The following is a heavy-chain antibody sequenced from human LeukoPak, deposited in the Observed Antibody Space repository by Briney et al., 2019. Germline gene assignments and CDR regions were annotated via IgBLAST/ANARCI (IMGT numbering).Heavy chain of an antibody. V-gene: IGHV4-30-2*01. D-gene: IGHD1-14*01. CDR2: IYHGGST. CDR3: ARSAGGLWFDL. CDR1: GGSISRGGYS. Sequence: SETLSLTCNVSGGSISRGGYSWSWIRQPPGKGLEWIGYIYHGGSTYYNPSLRSRITIPVDRSKNQFSLKLTSVTAADTAVYYCARSAGGLWFDLWGQGTLVTVSS. J-gene: IGHJ5*02.